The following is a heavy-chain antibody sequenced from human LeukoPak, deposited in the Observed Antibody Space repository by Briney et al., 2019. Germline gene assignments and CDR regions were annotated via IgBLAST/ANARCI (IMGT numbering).Heavy chain of an antibody. J-gene: IGHJ5*02. CDR1: GFTFTSYP. CDR2: IVSDGFKS. CDR3: AKDLFLFFGDT. V-gene: IGHV3-23*01. D-gene: IGHD3-10*01. Sequence: GGPLRLSCAATGFTFTSYPMNWVRQAPGKGLEWGATIVSDGFKSYYADSVKGRFAISRDNSQQTIYLQMNSLRAEDTAVYYCAKDLFLFFGDTRGQGTLVTVSS.